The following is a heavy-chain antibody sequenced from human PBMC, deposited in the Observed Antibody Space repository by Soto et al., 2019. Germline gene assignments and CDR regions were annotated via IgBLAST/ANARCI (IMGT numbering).Heavy chain of an antibody. CDR1: GFTFSSYG. CDR2: ISYDGSNK. Sequence: QVQLVESGGGVVQPGRSLRLSCAASGFTFSSYGMHWVRQAPGKGLEWVAVISYDGSNKYYADSVKGRFTISRDNSKNTLYLKMNSLRAEDTAVYYCAKDLMVRGVTNWSDPWGQGTLVTVSS. CDR3: AKDLMVRGVTNWSDP. V-gene: IGHV3-30*18. D-gene: IGHD3-10*01. J-gene: IGHJ5*02.